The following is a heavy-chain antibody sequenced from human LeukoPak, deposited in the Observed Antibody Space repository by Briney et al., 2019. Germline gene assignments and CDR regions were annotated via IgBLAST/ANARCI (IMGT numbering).Heavy chain of an antibody. Sequence: GGPLRLSCSASGFTFRSYAMHWVRQAPGKGLEYVSAFSNNGGSTYYADSVKGRFTISRDSSKNTLYLQMSSLRPEDTAVYYCVKGRGSYYYYGMDVWGQGTTVTVSS. CDR2: FSNNGGST. V-gene: IGHV3-64D*06. CDR3: VKGRGSYYYYGMDV. CDR1: GFTFRSYA. J-gene: IGHJ6*02. D-gene: IGHD1-26*01.